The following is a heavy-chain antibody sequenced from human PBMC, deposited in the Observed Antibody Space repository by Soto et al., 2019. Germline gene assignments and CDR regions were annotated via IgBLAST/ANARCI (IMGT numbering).Heavy chain of an antibody. CDR2: IWYDGSNK. CDR3: ARDFYYDSSGYYPHSDAFDI. J-gene: IGHJ3*02. CDR1: GFTFSSYG. V-gene: IGHV3-33*01. D-gene: IGHD3-22*01. Sequence: GGSLRLSCAASGFTFSSYGMHWVRQAPGKGLEWVAVIWYDGSNKYYADSVKGRFTISRDNSKNTLYLQMNSLRAEDTAVYYCARDFYYDSSGYYPHSDAFDIWGQGTMVTVSS.